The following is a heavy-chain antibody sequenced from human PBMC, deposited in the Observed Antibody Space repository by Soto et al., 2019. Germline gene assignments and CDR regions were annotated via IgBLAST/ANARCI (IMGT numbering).Heavy chain of an antibody. CDR1: CGSISSGDYY. D-gene: IGHD6-13*01. J-gene: IGHJ5*02. CDR2: IYYSGST. CDR3: ARERPDGSRLAP. V-gene: IGHV4-30-4*01. Sequence: QVQLQESCPGLVKPSQTLSLTCTVSCGSISSGDYYWSWIRQPPGKGLEWIGYIYYSGSTYYNPCLKSRVTISVDTSKNQSSLQLSSVTAADTAVYYCARERPDGSRLAPWGQGTLVTVSS.